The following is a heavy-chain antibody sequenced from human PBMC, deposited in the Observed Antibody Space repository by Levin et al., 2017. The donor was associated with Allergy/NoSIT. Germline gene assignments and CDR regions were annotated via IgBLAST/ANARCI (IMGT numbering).Heavy chain of an antibody. Sequence: SQTLSLPCTVSGGSISSGDSFWSWIRQPPGKGLEWIGYIYYSGSTYYNPSLKSQVTISVDTSKNQFSLKVSSVTAADTAVYYCARDRRAVTTNSGGFDIWGQGTMVTVSS. CDR3: ARDRRAVTTNSGGFDI. J-gene: IGHJ3*02. CDR1: GGSISSGDSF. V-gene: IGHV4-30-4*01. CDR2: IYYSGST. D-gene: IGHD4-17*01.